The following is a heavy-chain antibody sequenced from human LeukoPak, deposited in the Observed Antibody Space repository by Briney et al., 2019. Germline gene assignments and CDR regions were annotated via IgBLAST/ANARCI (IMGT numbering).Heavy chain of an antibody. V-gene: IGHV3-9*03. Sequence: GGSLRLSCAASGFTFSSYAMHWVRHAPGKGLEWVSGISWNSGSIGYADSVKGRFTISRDNAKNSLYLQMNSLRAEDMALYYCAKDMGPGGASNDAFDIWGQGTMVAVSS. CDR1: GFTFSSYA. J-gene: IGHJ3*02. CDR3: AKDMGPGGASNDAFDI. D-gene: IGHD1-14*01. CDR2: ISWNSGSI.